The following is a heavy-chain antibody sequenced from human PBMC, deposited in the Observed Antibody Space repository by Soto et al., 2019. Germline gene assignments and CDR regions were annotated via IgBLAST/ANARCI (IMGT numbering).Heavy chain of an antibody. CDR1: GCSISSGDYY. V-gene: IGHV4-30-4*01. J-gene: IGHJ3*02. CDR3: ARVETITIFGVVIKRAFDI. Sequence: SETLSLTCTVSGCSISSGDYYWSWIRQPPGKGLEWIGYIYYSGSTYYNPSLKSRVTISVDTSKNQFSLKLSSVTAADTAVYYCARVETITIFGVVIKRAFDIWGQGTMVTVSS. CDR2: IYYSGST. D-gene: IGHD3-3*01.